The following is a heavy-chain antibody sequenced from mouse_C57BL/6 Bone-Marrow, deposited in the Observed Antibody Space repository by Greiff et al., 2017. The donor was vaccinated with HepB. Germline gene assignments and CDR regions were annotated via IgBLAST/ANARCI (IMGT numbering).Heavy chain of an antibody. Sequence: EVQLQQSGAELVRPGASVKLSCTASGFNIKDDYMHWVKQRPEQGLEWIGWIDPENGDTEYASKFQGKATITADTSSNTAYLQLSSLTSEDTAVYYCTTGDGYYDYWGQGTTLTVSS. V-gene: IGHV14-4*01. D-gene: IGHD2-3*01. CDR1: GFNIKDDY. J-gene: IGHJ2*01. CDR3: TTGDGYYDY. CDR2: IDPENGDT.